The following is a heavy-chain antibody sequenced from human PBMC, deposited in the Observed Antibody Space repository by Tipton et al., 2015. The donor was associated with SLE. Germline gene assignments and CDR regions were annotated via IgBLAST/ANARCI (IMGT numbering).Heavy chain of an antibody. Sequence: TLSLTCTVSGGSISSYYWSWIRQPPGKGLEWIGCIYYSGSTNYNPSLKSRVTISVDTSKNQFSLKLSSVTAADTAVYYCARDYSGSYLDIWGQGTMVTVSS. J-gene: IGHJ3*02. CDR2: IYYSGST. CDR1: GGSISSYY. V-gene: IGHV4-59*01. D-gene: IGHD1-26*01. CDR3: ARDYSGSYLDI.